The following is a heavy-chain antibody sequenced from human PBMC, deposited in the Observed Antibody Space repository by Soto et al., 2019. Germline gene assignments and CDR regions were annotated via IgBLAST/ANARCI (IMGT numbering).Heavy chain of an antibody. Sequence: QLQLQESGPGLVKPSETLSLTCTVSGGSISSSSYYWGWIRQPPGKGLEWIGSIYYSGSTYYNPSLKSRDTISVDTSKNQFSLKLSSVTAADTAVYYCASQVTMVRGVIGAGDYWGQGTLVTVSS. V-gene: IGHV4-39*01. D-gene: IGHD3-10*01. CDR2: IYYSGST. J-gene: IGHJ4*02. CDR1: GGSISSSSYY. CDR3: ASQVTMVRGVIGAGDY.